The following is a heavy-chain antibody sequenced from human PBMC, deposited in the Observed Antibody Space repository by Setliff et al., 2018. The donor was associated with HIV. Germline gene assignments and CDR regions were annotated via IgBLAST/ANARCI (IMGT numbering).Heavy chain of an antibody. Sequence: ASVKVSYKASGYTFTTYSMNWVRQAPGQGLEWMGWINTKTGNPTYAQGFTGRFVFSLDTSVSTAYLQINSLKAEDTAIYYCARVGVDSQEYFQHWGQGTLVTVSS. J-gene: IGHJ1*01. D-gene: IGHD3-3*01. V-gene: IGHV7-4-1*02. CDR2: INTKTGNP. CDR3: ARVGVDSQEYFQH. CDR1: GYTFTTYS.